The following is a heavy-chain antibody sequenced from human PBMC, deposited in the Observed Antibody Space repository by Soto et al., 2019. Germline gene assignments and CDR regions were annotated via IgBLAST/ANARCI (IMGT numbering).Heavy chain of an antibody. J-gene: IGHJ4*02. CDR2: VYYSGST. Sequence: SETLSLTGTVSGASIITMSHYWGWIRQPPGKGLEWIGTVYYSGSTYYNPSLQSRVAISVDTSKNQFSLKLSSVTAADTAVYYCARHRTSSRRHFDYWGQGTLVTVSS. CDR3: ARHRTSSRRHFDY. D-gene: IGHD6-6*01. CDR1: GASIITMSHY. V-gene: IGHV4-39*01.